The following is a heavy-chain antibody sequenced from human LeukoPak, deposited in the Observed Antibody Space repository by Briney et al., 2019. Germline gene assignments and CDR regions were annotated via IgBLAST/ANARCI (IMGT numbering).Heavy chain of an antibody. CDR2: IYYSGST. J-gene: IGHJ6*03. CDR3: ARAPARIYYMDV. Sequence: PSETLSLTCTVSGGSISSSSYYWGWIRQPPGKGLEWIGSIYYSGSTYYNPSLKSRVTISVDTSKNQFSLKLSSVTAADTAVYYCARAPARIYYMDVWGKGTTVTISS. D-gene: IGHD2-2*01. V-gene: IGHV4-39*07. CDR1: GGSISSSSYY.